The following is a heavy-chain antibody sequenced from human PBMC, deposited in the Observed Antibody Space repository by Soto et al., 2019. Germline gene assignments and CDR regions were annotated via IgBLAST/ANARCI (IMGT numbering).Heavy chain of an antibody. CDR1: GGSVSSGSYY. V-gene: IGHV4-61*01. Sequence: QVQLQESGPGLVKPSETLSLTCTVSGGSVSSGSYYWSWIRQPPGKGLEWIGYIYYSGSTNYNPTLNSRVTEAVDTPTTQFSLKLSSVTSADTAVYYCARAPFGSSGYFGCFDHCGQVTLVTVSS. CDR2: IYYSGST. CDR3: ARAPFGSSGYFGCFDH. J-gene: IGHJ5*02. D-gene: IGHD3-22*01.